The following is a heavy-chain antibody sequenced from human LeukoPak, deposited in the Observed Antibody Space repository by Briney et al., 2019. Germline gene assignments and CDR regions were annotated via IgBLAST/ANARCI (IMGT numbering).Heavy chain of an antibody. CDR3: AASSGYYTGPRY. V-gene: IGHV6-1*01. Sequence: SQTLSLTCAISGDSVSGNSAAWNWIRQPPSRGLEWLGRTYYRSKWYNDYAVSVKSRITINPDTSKNQFSLQLNSVTPEDTAVYYCAASSGYYTGPRYWGQGTLVTVSS. CDR1: GDSVSGNSAA. J-gene: IGHJ4*02. CDR2: TYYRSKWYN. D-gene: IGHD3-3*01.